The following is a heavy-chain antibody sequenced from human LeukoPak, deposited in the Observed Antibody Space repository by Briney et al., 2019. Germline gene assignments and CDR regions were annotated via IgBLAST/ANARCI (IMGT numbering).Heavy chain of an antibody. CDR1: GFTFTTYW. D-gene: IGHD3-10*02. J-gene: IGHJ4*02. CDR3: ARDYVWGSPESDY. Sequence: PGGSLRLSCAASGFTFTTYWMSWVRQAPGKGLEWVGNIKYDGGEKYYLDSVEGRFTISRDNAQNSLFLDMNSLRAEDTAVYYCARDYVWGSPESDYWGQGTLVTVSS. CDR2: IKYDGGEK. V-gene: IGHV3-7*01.